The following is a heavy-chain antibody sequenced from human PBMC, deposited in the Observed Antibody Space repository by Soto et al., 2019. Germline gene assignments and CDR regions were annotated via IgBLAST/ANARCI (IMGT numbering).Heavy chain of an antibody. CDR1: GYTFTSYG. D-gene: IGHD3-22*01. V-gene: IGHV1-18*01. J-gene: IGHJ2*01. CDR2: ISAYNGNT. Sequence: QVQLVQSGAEVKKPGASVKVSYKASGYTFTSYGISWVRQAPGQGLEWMGWISAYNGNTNYAQKLQGRVTMTTDTSTSTAYMELRSLRSDDTAVYYCARAYYYDSSGYYWYFDLWGRGTLVTVSS. CDR3: ARAYYYDSSGYYWYFDL.